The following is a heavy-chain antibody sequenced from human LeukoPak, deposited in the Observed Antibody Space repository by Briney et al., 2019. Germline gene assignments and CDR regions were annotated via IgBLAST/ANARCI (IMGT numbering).Heavy chain of an antibody. CDR3: ARDGYYDSSGHGAKYFQH. V-gene: IGHV4-30-2*01. J-gene: IGHJ1*01. CDR2: IYHSGST. D-gene: IGHD3-22*01. CDR1: GGSISSGGYS. Sequence: SQTLSLTCAVSGGSISSGGYSWSWIRQPPGKGLEWIGYIYHSGSTYYNPSLKSRVTISVDRSKNQFSLKLSSVTAADTAVYSCARDGYYDSSGHGAKYFQHWGQGTLVTVSS.